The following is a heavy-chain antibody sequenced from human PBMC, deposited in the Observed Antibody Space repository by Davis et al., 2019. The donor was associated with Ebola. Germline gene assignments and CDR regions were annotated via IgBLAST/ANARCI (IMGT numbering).Heavy chain of an antibody. D-gene: IGHD3-22*01. Sequence: GESLKISCAASGFTFSSYGMHWVRQAPGKGLEWVAVIWYDGSNKYYADSVKGRFTISRDNSKNTLYLQMNSLRAEDTAVYYCARYYYDSSGPTKLVTPWFDPWGQGTLVTVSS. CDR3: ARYYYDSSGPTKLVTPWFDP. CDR1: GFTFSSYG. CDR2: IWYDGSNK. J-gene: IGHJ5*02. V-gene: IGHV3-33*01.